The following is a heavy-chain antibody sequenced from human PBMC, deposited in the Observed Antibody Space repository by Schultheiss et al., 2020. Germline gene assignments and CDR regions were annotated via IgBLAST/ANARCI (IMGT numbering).Heavy chain of an antibody. CDR1: GFTFSDYY. CDR2: ISSSDSYI. CDR3: AKGGAGTPFDY. Sequence: GGSLRLSCAASGFTFSDYYMSWIRQAPGKGLEWVSYISSSDSYIYYADSVKGRFTISRDNSKNTLYLQMNSLRADDTAVYYCAKGGAGTPFDYWGQGTLVTVSS. D-gene: IGHD1/OR15-1a*01. J-gene: IGHJ4*02. V-gene: IGHV3-11*01.